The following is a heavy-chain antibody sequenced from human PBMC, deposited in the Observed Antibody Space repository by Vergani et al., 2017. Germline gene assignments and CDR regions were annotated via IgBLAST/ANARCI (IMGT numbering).Heavy chain of an antibody. V-gene: IGHV4-39*01. Sequence: QLQLQESGPGLVKPSETLSLTCTVSGGSISSSSYYWGWIRQPPGKGLEWIGSIYYSGSTYYNPSLKSRVTISVDTSKNQFSLKLSSVTAADTAVYYCARPKGYQLLHVAFDSWGQGTMVTVSS. D-gene: IGHD2-2*01. CDR1: GGSISSSSYY. CDR2: IYYSGST. J-gene: IGHJ3*02. CDR3: ARPKGYQLLHVAFDS.